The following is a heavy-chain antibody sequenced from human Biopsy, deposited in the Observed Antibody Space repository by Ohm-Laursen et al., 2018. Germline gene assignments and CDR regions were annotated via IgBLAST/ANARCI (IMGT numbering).Heavy chain of an antibody. Sequence: SLRLSCAASGFILNNYGLSWVRQAPGKGLEWVSAIRGSGLTTFYTDSVKGRFTISRDNSKNTLSLQMNSLRAEDTAIYYCTCIYGDYHLWGQGTMVTVSS. V-gene: IGHV3-23*01. CDR2: IRGSGLTT. J-gene: IGHJ3*01. CDR1: GFILNNYG. D-gene: IGHD4-17*01. CDR3: TCIYGDYHL.